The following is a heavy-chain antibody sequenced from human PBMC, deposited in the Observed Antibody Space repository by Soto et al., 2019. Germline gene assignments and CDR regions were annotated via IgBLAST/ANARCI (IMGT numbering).Heavy chain of an antibody. V-gene: IGHV4-30-2*01. CDR1: GGSISSGGYS. J-gene: IGHJ3*02. D-gene: IGHD4-17*01. CDR3: ARGEVTTDAFDI. CDR2: IYHSGST. Sequence: QLQLQESGSGLVKPSQTLSLTCAVSGGSISSGGYSWSRIRQPPGKGLECIGYIYHSGSTCYNPYLKSRVTISVDRSQNQFSLKLSSVTAADTAVYSCARGEVTTDAFDIWCQGTMVTVSS.